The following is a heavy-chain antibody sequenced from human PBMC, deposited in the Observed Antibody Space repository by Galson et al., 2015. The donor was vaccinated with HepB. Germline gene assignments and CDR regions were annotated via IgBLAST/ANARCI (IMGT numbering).Heavy chain of an antibody. CDR1: GFTFGNYA. V-gene: IGHV3-23*01. J-gene: IGHJ4*02. CDR2: IFHDGGNT. Sequence: SLRLSCAASGFTFGNYAMSWFRQAPGTGLEWVSAIFHDGGNTFYADSVTGRFTIYRDNAKNTLFLQMNGLRAEDTAIYYCAKDRVRDGRWSYDYWGQGTLVTVSS. D-gene: IGHD5-24*01. CDR3: AKDRVRDGRWSYDY.